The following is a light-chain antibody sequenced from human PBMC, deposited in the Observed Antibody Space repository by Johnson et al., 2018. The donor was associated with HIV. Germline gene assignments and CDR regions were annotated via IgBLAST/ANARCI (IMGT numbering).Light chain of an antibody. CDR3: GTWDSSLSVFYV. J-gene: IGLJ1*01. Sequence: QSLFTQPPSVSAAPGQKVTISCSGSSSNIGNNYVSWYQQLPGTAPKLLIYENNKRPSGIPDRFSGSKSGTSATLGITGLQTGDEADYYCGTWDSSLSVFYVFGTGTKVTVL. CDR2: ENN. V-gene: IGLV1-51*02. CDR1: SSNIGNNY.